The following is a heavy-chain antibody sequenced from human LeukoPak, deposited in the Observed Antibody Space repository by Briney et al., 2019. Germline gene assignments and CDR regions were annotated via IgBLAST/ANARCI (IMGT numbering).Heavy chain of an antibody. J-gene: IGHJ2*01. CDR2: ISSSGST. CDR3: ARVYSSSWYSLGVDWYFDL. D-gene: IGHD6-13*01. Sequence: PSETLSLTCSVSGGSISSSHYYWNWVRQPAGKGLEWIGRISSSGSTTYSPSLKSRVTISVDTSKNQFSLKLSSVTAADTAVYYCARVYSSSWYSLGVDWYFDLWGRGTLVTVSS. CDR1: GGSISSSHYY. V-gene: IGHV4-61*02.